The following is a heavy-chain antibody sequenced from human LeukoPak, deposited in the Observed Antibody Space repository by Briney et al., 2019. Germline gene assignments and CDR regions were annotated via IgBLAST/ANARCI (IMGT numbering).Heavy chain of an antibody. CDR1: GGSFSGYY. J-gene: IGHJ4*02. CDR2: INHSGST. V-gene: IGHV4-34*01. CDR3: ARGRSIAVAGTFVY. Sequence: SSETLSLTCAVYGGSFSGYYWSWIRQPPGRGLEWIGEINHSGSTNYNPSLKSRVTISVDTSKNQFSLKLSSVTAADTAVYYCARGRSIAVAGTFVYWGQGTLVTVSS. D-gene: IGHD6-19*01.